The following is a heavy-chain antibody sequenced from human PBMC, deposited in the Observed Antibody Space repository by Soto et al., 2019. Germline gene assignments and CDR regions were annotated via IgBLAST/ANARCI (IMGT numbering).Heavy chain of an antibody. D-gene: IGHD2-21*01. V-gene: IGHV3-33*01. J-gene: IGHJ6*01. CDR2: IWYDGSNK. CDR1: RFTFRSYG. Sequence: QVQLVESGGGVVKPGRSLRLTCAASRFTFRSYGMHWVRQAPGKGLEWVAVIWYDGSNKYYADSVKGRFTISRDNSKNRLYLQMNSLRAEDTAVYYCAREEGHVMRYVMDDWWERTTETVSS. CDR3: AREEGHVMRYVMDD.